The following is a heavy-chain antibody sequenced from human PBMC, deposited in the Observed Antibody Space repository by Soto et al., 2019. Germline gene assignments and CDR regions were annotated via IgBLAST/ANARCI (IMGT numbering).Heavy chain of an antibody. D-gene: IGHD3-16*01. CDR1: GFIFNGHA. Sequence: EVQLLESGGGLVQPGGSLRLSCAASGFIFNGHAMTWVRQAPGKGLEWVSSITGSDGTKYYADSVKGRFTISRDNSRSTLYLQMISLRAEDTALYYCAKGGQMSYWGQGTLVTVSS. CDR3: AKGGQMSY. V-gene: IGHV3-23*01. CDR2: ITGSDGTK. J-gene: IGHJ4*02.